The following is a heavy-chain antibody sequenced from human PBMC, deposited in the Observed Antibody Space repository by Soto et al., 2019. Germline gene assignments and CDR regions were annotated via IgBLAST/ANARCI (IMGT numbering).Heavy chain of an antibody. J-gene: IGHJ2*01. CDR1: GFTFSSYD. D-gene: IGHD6-19*01. CDR2: IGTAGDT. V-gene: IGHV3-13*01. Sequence: GGSLRLSCAASGFTFSSYDMHWVRQATGKGLEWVSAIGTAGDTYYPGSVKGRLTISRENAKNSLYLQMNSLRAEDTAVYYCARGTSGYSSGWYLRLWYFDLWGRGTLVTVSS. CDR3: ARGTSGYSSGWYLRLWYFDL.